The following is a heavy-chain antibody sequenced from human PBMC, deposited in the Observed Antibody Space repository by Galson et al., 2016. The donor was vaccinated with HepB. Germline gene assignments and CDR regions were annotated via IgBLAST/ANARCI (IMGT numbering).Heavy chain of an antibody. D-gene: IGHD2-21*01. CDR2: ISGGSFNI. Sequence: SLRLSCAASGFTFSSYAMNWVRQAPGKGLEWVSSISGGSFNINYAESVKGRFTTSRDEAENSLYLEMSSLRVEDTSVYYCARALYLDVWGQGTTVTVSS. CDR1: GFTFSSYA. J-gene: IGHJ6*02. CDR3: ARALYLDV. V-gene: IGHV3-21*01.